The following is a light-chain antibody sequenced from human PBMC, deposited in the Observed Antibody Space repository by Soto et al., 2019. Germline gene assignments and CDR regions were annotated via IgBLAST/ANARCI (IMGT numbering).Light chain of an antibody. CDR3: QQYNNWPPYT. Sequence: EIVMTQSPATLSVSPGERATLSCRASQSVSSNLAWYQQKPGQAPRLLIYGASTRATGIPARFSGSGSGTEFTLTISSVQSEDFAFYSCQQYNNWPPYTFGQGAKLEI. CDR1: QSVSSN. CDR2: GAS. V-gene: IGKV3-15*01. J-gene: IGKJ2*01.